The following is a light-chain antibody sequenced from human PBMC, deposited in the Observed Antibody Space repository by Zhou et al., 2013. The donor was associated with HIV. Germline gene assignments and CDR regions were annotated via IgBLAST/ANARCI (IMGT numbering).Light chain of an antibody. CDR1: QSVRSSY. CDR3: QQYNNWPLYT. Sequence: EIVLTQSPGTLSLSPGERATLSCRASQSVRSSYLAWYQQKPGEAPRLLIYGASRRATGIPDRFSGSGSGTDFTLSISRLEPEDFAVYYCQQYNNWPLYTFGQGTKLEIK. J-gene: IGKJ2*01. CDR2: GAS. V-gene: IGKV3-20*01.